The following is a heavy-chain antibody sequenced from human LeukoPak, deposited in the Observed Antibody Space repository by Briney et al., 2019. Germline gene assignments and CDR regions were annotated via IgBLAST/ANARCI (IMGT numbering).Heavy chain of an antibody. Sequence: ASVKVSCKASGCTFSSYAISWVRQATGQGLEWMGWMNPNSGNRGYAQKFQGRVTITRNTSISTAYMELSSLRSGDTAVYYCARGRLGEFDYWGQGTLVTVSS. V-gene: IGHV1-8*02. CDR1: GCTFSSYA. D-gene: IGHD3-16*01. CDR2: MNPNSGNR. J-gene: IGHJ4*02. CDR3: ARGRLGEFDY.